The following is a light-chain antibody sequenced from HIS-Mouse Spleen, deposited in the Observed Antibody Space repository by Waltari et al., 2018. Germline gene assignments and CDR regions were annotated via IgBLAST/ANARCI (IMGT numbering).Light chain of an antibody. CDR2: LGS. J-gene: IGKJ1*01. Sequence: DIVMTQSPLSLPVTPGEPASISCTSSQSLLHSNGYNYLDWYLQKPGQSPPLLVYLGSNRGSGVPDRVSGSGSGTDFTLKSSRVEAEDVGVYYCMQALQTWTFGQGTKVEIK. CDR1: QSLLHSNGYNY. V-gene: IGKV2-28*01. CDR3: MQALQTWT.